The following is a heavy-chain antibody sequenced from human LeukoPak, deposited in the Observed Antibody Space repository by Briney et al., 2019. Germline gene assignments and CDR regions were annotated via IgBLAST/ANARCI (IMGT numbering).Heavy chain of an antibody. J-gene: IGHJ6*03. CDR1: GFTFSSYG. CDR3: AKGRSTPMDV. Sequence: GGSLRLSCAASGFTFSSYGMHWVRQAPGKGLEWVAFIRCDGSNKYYADSVKGRFTISRDNSKNTLYLQMNSLRAEDTAVYYCAKGRSTPMDVWGKGTTVTISS. V-gene: IGHV3-30*02. CDR2: IRCDGSNK. D-gene: IGHD3-16*02.